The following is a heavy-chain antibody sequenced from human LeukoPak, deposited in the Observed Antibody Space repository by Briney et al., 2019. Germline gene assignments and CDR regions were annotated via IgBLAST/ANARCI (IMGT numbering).Heavy chain of an antibody. CDR2: IWYDGSNK. J-gene: IGHJ4*02. D-gene: IGHD6-19*01. CDR1: GFTFSSYG. V-gene: IGHV3-33*01. Sequence: GRSLRLSCAASGFTFSSYGMHWVRQAPGKGLEWVAVIWYDGSNKYYADSVKGRFTISRDNAKNSLYLQMNSLRGEDTAVYYCARGLGSGWQDYWGQGTLVTVSS. CDR3: ARGLGSGWQDY.